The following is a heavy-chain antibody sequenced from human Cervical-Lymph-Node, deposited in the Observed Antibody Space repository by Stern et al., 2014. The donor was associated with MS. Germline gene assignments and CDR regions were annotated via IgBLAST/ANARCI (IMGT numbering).Heavy chain of an antibody. CDR2: IIPIIGLA. J-gene: IGHJ5*02. Sequence: VQLVESGAEVKKPGSSVNVSCQASGGDFSSSFAVTWLRQAPGQGLEWMGRIIPIIGLANYARKFQTRLTITADTSSNTVFMQLTSLTSEDTALYYCARGIVTNRPASTLHNLFDPWGQGTLVTVSS. V-gene: IGHV1-69*09. CDR3: ARGIVTNRPASTLHNLFDP. D-gene: IGHD4-17*01. CDR1: GGDFSSSFA.